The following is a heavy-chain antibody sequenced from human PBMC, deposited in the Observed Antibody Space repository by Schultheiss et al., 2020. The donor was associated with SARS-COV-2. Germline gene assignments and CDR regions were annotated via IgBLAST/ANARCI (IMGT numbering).Heavy chain of an antibody. CDR3: ARSLVRSRYCSSTSCYSYYYGMDV. CDR1: GGSFSGYY. D-gene: IGHD2-2*02. CDR2: IYYSGST. Sequence: SQTLSLTCAVYGGSFSGYYWGWIRQPPGKGLEWIGYIYYSGSTYYNPSLKSRVTISVDRSKNQFSLKLSSVTAADTAVYYCARSLVRSRYCSSTSCYSYYYGMDVWGQGTTVTVSS. V-gene: IGHV4-34*01. J-gene: IGHJ6*02.